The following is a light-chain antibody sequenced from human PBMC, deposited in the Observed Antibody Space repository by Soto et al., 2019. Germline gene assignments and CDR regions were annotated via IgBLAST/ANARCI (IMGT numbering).Light chain of an antibody. V-gene: IGKV1-39*01. CDR1: QSISSY. CDR3: QQSDSTPRALT. J-gene: IGKJ4*01. Sequence: DIQMTQSPSSLSASVGDRVTITCRASQSISSYLNWYQQKPGKAPKLLIYAASSLQSGVPSRFSGSGCGTDFTLTISRLRPEDFATYYCQQSDSTPRALTFGGGTKLEIK. CDR2: AAS.